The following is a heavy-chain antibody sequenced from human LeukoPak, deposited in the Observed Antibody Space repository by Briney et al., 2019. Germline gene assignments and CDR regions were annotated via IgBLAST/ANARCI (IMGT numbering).Heavy chain of an antibody. J-gene: IGHJ4*02. CDR3: AREPTTYYYDSRMYYFDY. CDR1: GFTFSSYG. V-gene: IGHV3-23*01. D-gene: IGHD3-22*01. CDR2: ISGSGGST. Sequence: HPGGSLRLSCAASGFTFSSYGMSWVRQAPGKGLEWVSAISGSGGSTYYADSVKGRFTISRDNSKNTLYLQMNSLRAEDTAVYYCAREPTTYYYDSRMYYFDYWGQGTLVTVSS.